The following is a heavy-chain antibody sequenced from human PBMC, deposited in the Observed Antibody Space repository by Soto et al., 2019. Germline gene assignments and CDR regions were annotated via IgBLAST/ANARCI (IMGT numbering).Heavy chain of an antibody. CDR2: INPNSGGT. J-gene: IGHJ4*02. Sequence: QVQLVQSGAEVKKPGASVKVSCKASGYTFTGYYMHWVRQAPGQGLEWMGWINPNSGGTNYAQTFQGWVTMTRDTSISTAYIELSRLRSDDTDVYYCARAPTLEGFDYWGQGTLVTVSS. CDR1: GYTFTGYY. V-gene: IGHV1-2*04. CDR3: ARAPTLEGFDY.